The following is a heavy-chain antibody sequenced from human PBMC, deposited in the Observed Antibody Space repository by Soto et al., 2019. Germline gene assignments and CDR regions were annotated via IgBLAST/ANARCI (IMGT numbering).Heavy chain of an antibody. J-gene: IGHJ6*02. CDR1: GGSFSGYY. V-gene: IGHV4-34*01. CDR2: INHSGST. CDR3: ARKNYDFWSGYQISDYYGMDV. Sequence: SETLSLTCAVYGGSFSGYYWSWIRQPPGKGLEWIGEINHSGSTNYNPSLKSRVTISVDTSKNQFSLKLSSVTAADTAVYYCARKNYDFWSGYQISDYYGMDVWGQGTTVTVSS. D-gene: IGHD3-3*01.